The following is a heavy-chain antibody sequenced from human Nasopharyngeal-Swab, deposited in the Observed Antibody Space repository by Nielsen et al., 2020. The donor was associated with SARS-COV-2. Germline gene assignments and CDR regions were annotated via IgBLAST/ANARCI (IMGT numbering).Heavy chain of an antibody. CDR1: GGAFSGYD. CDR3: AREDYDFWSGYYIY. CDR2: INHSGST. V-gene: IGHV4-34*01. D-gene: IGHD3-3*01. Sequence: GSLRLSCAVYGGAFSGYDWSWIRQPPGKGLEWIGEINHSGSTNYNPSLKSRVTISVDTSKNQFSLKLSSVTAADTAVYYCAREDYDFWSGYYIYWGQGTLVTVSS. J-gene: IGHJ4*02.